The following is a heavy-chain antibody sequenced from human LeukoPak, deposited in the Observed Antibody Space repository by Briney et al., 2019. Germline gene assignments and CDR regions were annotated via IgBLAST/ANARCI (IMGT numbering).Heavy chain of an antibody. J-gene: IGHJ4*02. CDR1: GGSFSGYY. CDR2: INHSGST. D-gene: IGHD4/OR15-4a*01. CDR3: ARANLTHTYYFDY. Sequence: SETLSLTCAVYGGSFSGYYWSWIRQPPGKGLEWIAEINHSGSTNYNPSLTSRVTISVDTSKNQFSLKLSSVTAADTAVYYCARANLTHTYYFDYWGQGTLVTVSS. V-gene: IGHV4-34*01.